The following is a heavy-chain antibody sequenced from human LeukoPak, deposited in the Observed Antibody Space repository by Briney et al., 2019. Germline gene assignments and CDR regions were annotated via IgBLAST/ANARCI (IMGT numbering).Heavy chain of an antibody. CDR3: ARRTYFDL. J-gene: IGHJ2*01. CDR1: GGSISDYY. Sequence: SETLSLTCTVTGGSISDYYWSWVRQPPGKGLEWIGYIYYSGSTTYNPSLKSRVTISVDTSKNQFSLKLSSVTAADTAVYYCARRTYFDLWGRGTLVTVSS. CDR2: IYYSGST. V-gene: IGHV4-59*08.